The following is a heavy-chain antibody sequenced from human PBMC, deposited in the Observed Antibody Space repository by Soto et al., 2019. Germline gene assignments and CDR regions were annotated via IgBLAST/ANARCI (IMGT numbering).Heavy chain of an antibody. D-gene: IGHD6-13*01. CDR3: AREAGDY. V-gene: IGHV3-53*01. CDR1: WFTVSSNY. CDR2: IYSGGST. Sequence: GGSLRLSCAASWFTVSSNYLNWVRQAPWKGLEWVSIIYSGGSTYYADSVKGRFTISRENAKNTVYLQMNSLRAEDTAVYYCAREAGDYWGQGTRVTVSS. J-gene: IGHJ4*02.